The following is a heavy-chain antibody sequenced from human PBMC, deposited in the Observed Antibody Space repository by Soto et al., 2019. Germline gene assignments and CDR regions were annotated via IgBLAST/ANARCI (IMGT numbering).Heavy chain of an antibody. Sequence: PGESLKISCKGSGYNFTNYWLSWVRQLPGKGLEWMGRIAPSDSYTDYSPSLQGHVTISADKSISTAYLQWSSLKASDTAMYYCAARKAIAGLYGRDVWGQGTTVTVYS. D-gene: IGHD2-21*01. V-gene: IGHV5-10-1*01. CDR1: GYNFTNYW. CDR2: IAPSDSYT. CDR3: AARKAIAGLYGRDV. J-gene: IGHJ6*02.